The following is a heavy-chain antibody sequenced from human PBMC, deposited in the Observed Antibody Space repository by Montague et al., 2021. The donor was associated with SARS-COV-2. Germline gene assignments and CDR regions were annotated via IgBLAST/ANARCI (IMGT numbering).Heavy chain of an antibody. CDR3: AKDMGSRVYYYSSGFEATGGYGMDV. CDR1: GFTFGDYA. J-gene: IGHJ6*02. CDR2: ISWNSGSI. Sequence: SLRLSCAASGFTFGDYAMHWVRQAPGKGLEWVSGISWNSGSIGYXDSXKGRFTISRDNAKNSLYLQMNSLRAEDTALYYCAKDMGSRVYYYSSGFEATGGYGMDVWGQGTTVTVSS. V-gene: IGHV3-9*01. D-gene: IGHD3-22*01.